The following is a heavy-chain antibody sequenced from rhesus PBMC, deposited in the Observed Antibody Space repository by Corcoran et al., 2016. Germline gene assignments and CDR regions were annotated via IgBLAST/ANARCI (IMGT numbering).Heavy chain of an antibody. CDR2: IYGISAST. V-gene: IGHV4-73*01. J-gene: IGHJ4*01. Sequence: QVQLQQWGEGLVKPSETLSLTCAVYGGSISGYYYWSWIRQPPGKGLEWIGYIYGISASTNYNPSLKNRGTISKDTSKNQFSLKLSSVTAAYTAVYYCARDSSGYCSGGVCYGFDYWGQGVLVTVSS. CDR1: GGSISGYYY. CDR3: ARDSSGYCSGGVCYGFDY. D-gene: IGHD2-8*01.